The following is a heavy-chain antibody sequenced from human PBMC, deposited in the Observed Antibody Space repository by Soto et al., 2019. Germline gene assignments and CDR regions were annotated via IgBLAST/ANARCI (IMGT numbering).Heavy chain of an antibody. CDR3: ARHPLDIYGSGSYYY. J-gene: IGHJ4*02. CDR2: IYYSVST. D-gene: IGHD3-10*01. Sequence: QLQLQESGPGLVKPSETLSLTCTVSGGSISSSSYYWGWIRQPPGKGLEWIGSIYYSVSTYYNPSLRARVTISVDTSKNQFSLKLSSVTAADTAVDYCARHPLDIYGSGSYYYSGQGTLVTDSS. CDR1: GGSISSSSYY. V-gene: IGHV4-39*01.